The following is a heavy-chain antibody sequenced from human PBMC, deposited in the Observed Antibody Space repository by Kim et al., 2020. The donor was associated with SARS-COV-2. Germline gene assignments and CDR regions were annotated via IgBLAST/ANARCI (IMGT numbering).Heavy chain of an antibody. CDR2: ISYDGSNK. V-gene: IGHV3-30*04. CDR1: GFTFSSYA. J-gene: IGHJ6*01. D-gene: IGHD2-2*01. CDR3: ARERYCSSTSCYVNYYYG. Sequence: LSLTCAASGFTFSSYAMHWVRQAPGKGLEWVAVISYDGSNKYYADSVKGRFTISRDNSKNTLYLQMNSLRAEDTAVYYCARERYCSSTSCYVNYYYG.